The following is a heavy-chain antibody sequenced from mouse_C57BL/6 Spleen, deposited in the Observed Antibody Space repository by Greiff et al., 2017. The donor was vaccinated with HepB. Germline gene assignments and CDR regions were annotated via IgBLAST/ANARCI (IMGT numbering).Heavy chain of an antibody. Sequence: EVKLVESGPELVKPGASVKISCKASGYSFTGYYMNWVKQSPEKSLEWIGEINPSTGGTTYNQKFKAKATLTVDKSSSTAYMQLKSLTSEDSAVYYCARPSPLYDYYAMDYWGQGTSVTVSS. J-gene: IGHJ4*01. CDR1: GYSFTGYY. V-gene: IGHV1-42*01. CDR2: INPSTGGT. CDR3: ARPSPLYDYYAMDY. D-gene: IGHD1-1*01.